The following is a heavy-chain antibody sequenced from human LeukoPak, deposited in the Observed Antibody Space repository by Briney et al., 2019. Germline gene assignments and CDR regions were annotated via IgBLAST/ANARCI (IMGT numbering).Heavy chain of an antibody. Sequence: SETLSLTCTVSGGSISSGGYYWSWIRQHPGKGLGWIGYIYYSGSTYYNPSLKSRVTISVDTSKNQFSLKLSSVTAADTAVYYCARATPNYYDSSGYSTWGQGTLVTVSS. J-gene: IGHJ5*02. V-gene: IGHV4-31*03. D-gene: IGHD3-22*01. CDR3: ARATPNYYDSSGYST. CDR2: IYYSGST. CDR1: GGSISSGGYY.